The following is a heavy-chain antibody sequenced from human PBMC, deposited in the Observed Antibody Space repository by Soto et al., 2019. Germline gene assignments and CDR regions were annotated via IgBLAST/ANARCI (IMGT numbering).Heavy chain of an antibody. D-gene: IGHD6-13*01. V-gene: IGHV3-23*01. Sequence: GGSLRVSCATSEFTFSSYARSWGRQAPGKRLEWVSAISGSGGSTYYADSVKGRFTISRDNSKNTLYLQMNSLRAEDTAVYYCAKDNAAAAGTSYYYYYGMDVWGQGTTVTVSS. CDR3: AKDNAAAAGTSYYYYYGMDV. CDR2: ISGSGGST. J-gene: IGHJ6*02. CDR1: EFTFSSYA.